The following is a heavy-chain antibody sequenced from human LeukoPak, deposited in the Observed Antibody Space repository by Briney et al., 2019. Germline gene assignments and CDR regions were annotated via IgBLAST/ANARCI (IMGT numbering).Heavy chain of an antibody. CDR1: GFTFSSYA. CDR2: ISGSGGST. J-gene: IGHJ5*02. CDR3: AKGSGYYVDAWFDP. Sequence: GGSLRLSCAASGFTFSSYAMSWVRQAPGKGLEWASAISGSGGSTYYADSVKGRFTISRDNSKNTLYLQMNSLRAEDTAVYYCAKGSGYYVDAWFDPWGQGTLVTVSS. V-gene: IGHV3-23*01. D-gene: IGHD3-22*01.